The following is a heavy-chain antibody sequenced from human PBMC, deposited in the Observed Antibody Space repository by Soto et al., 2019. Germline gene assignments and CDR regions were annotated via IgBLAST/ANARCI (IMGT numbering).Heavy chain of an antibody. D-gene: IGHD3-3*01. Sequence: SETLSLTCAVYGGSFSGYYWSWIRQPPGKGLEWIGEINHSGSTNCNPSLKSRVTISVDTSKNQFSLKLSSVTAAGTAVYYCARDGGYYDFWSRRSWFDYWGQGTLVTVSS. J-gene: IGHJ4*02. CDR3: ARDGGYYDFWSRRSWFDY. CDR2: INHSGST. V-gene: IGHV4-34*01. CDR1: GGSFSGYY.